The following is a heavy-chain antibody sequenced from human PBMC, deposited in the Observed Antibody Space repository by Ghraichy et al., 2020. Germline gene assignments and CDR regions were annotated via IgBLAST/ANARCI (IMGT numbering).Heavy chain of an antibody. CDR3: ARVRYRGYSGYDHFDY. CDR1: GFTFSSYE. Sequence: GESLNISCAASGFTFSSYEMNWVRQAPGKGLEWVSYISSSGSTIYYADSVKGRFTISRDNAKNSLYLQMNSLRAEDTAVYYCARVRYRGYSGYDHFDYWGQGTLVTVSS. V-gene: IGHV3-48*03. CDR2: ISSSGSTI. D-gene: IGHD5-12*01. J-gene: IGHJ4*02.